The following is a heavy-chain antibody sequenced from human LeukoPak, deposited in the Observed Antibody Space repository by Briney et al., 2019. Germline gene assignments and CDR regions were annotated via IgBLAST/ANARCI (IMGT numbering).Heavy chain of an antibody. CDR2: ITSDSSTM. Sequence: GGSLRLSCAASGFTFSSYSMNWVRQTPGQGLEWVSYITSDSSTMFYADSVKGRFTASRDNAENSMYLQMNNLRAEDTAVYYCARVALRPIDYSNPEFDPWGQGTLVTVSS. D-gene: IGHD4-11*01. CDR1: GFTFSSYS. V-gene: IGHV3-48*01. J-gene: IGHJ5*02. CDR3: ARVALRPIDYSNPEFDP.